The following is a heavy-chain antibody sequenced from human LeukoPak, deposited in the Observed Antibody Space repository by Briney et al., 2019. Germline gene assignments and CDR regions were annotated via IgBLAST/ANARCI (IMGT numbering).Heavy chain of an antibody. J-gene: IGHJ4*02. CDR2: ISGSGGST. V-gene: IGHV3-23*01. CDR1: GFTFSSYA. D-gene: IGHD3-22*01. Sequence: GGSLRLSCAASGFTFSSYAMSWVRAAPGKGLGWVSAISGSGGSTYYADSVKGRLTISRDNSKNTLYLQMNSLRAEDTAVYYCANSYYYDSSGSYPGDYWGQGTLVTVSS. CDR3: ANSYYYDSSGSYPGDY.